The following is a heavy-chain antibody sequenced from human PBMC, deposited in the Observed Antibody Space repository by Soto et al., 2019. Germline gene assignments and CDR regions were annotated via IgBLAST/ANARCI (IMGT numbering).Heavy chain of an antibody. CDR2: ISGSGGST. CDR1: GFTFSSYA. V-gene: IGHV3-23*01. J-gene: IGHJ6*02. D-gene: IGHD3-3*01. CDR3: AKDLAYDFWSGQDYYYGMDV. Sequence: LRLSCAASGFTFSSYAMSWVRQAPGKGLEWVSAISGSGGSTYYADSVKGRFTISRDNSKNTLYLQMNSLRAEDTAVYYCAKDLAYDFWSGQDYYYGMDVWGQGTTVTVSS.